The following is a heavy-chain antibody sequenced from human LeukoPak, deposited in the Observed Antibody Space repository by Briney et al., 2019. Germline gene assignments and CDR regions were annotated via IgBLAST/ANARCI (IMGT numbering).Heavy chain of an antibody. CDR2: ISGSGGST. D-gene: IGHD2-15*01. J-gene: IGHJ4*02. CDR3: AKGFYCRGGSCPVDY. CDR1: GFTFSSYA. Sequence: GGSLRLSCAASGFTFSSYAMSWVRQAPGKGLEWVSAISGSGGSTYYADSVKGRFTISRDNSKNTLYLQMNSLRAEDTAVYYCAKGFYCRGGSCPVDYWGQGTLVTVSS. V-gene: IGHV3-23*01.